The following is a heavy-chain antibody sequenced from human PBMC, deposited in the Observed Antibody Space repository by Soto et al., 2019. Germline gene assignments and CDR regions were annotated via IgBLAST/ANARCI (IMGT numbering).Heavy chain of an antibody. CDR3: ARGAGYSGYDLWRAFDI. Sequence: ASVKVSCEASGYTFTSYDINWVRQATRQGLEWMGWMNPSLGNTGYAQKFQGRVTMTRDKSMSTAYMELSSLRSEDTAVYYCARGAGYSGYDLWRAFDIWGQGTMVTVSS. J-gene: IGHJ3*02. V-gene: IGHV1-8*01. D-gene: IGHD5-12*01. CDR1: GYTFTSYD. CDR2: MNPSLGNT.